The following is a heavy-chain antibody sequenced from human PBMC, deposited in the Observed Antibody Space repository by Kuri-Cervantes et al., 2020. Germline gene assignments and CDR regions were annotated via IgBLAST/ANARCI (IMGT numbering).Heavy chain of an antibody. CDR2: IKHSGSI. Sequence: SETLSLTCAVYGGSFSGYYWNWIRQPPGKGLEWIGEIKHSGSINYNPSLQSRVTISVDTSKKQFSLKLTSVTAADTSLYYCAKGMTKLDYWGQGTLVTVSS. CDR1: GGSFSGYY. CDR3: AKGMTKLDY. V-gene: IGHV4-34*01. J-gene: IGHJ4*02.